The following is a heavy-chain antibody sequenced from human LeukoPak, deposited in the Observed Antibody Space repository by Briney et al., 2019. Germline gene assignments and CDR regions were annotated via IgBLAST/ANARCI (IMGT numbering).Heavy chain of an antibody. Sequence: GGSLRLSCAASGFTFSSYEMNWVRQAPGKGLESTSFISSSGSTIYYADSVRGRFTISRDNAKNSLYLQMDSLRAEDTAVYYCAREWLVGAHPFDYWGQGTLVTVSS. CDR3: AREWLVGAHPFDY. CDR1: GFTFSSYE. V-gene: IGHV3-48*03. J-gene: IGHJ4*02. D-gene: IGHD1-26*01. CDR2: ISSSGSTI.